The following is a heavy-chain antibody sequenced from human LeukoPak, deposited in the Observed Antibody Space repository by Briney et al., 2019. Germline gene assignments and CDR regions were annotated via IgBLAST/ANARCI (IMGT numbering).Heavy chain of an antibody. J-gene: IGHJ4*02. Sequence: SETLSLTCIASGGSISTYYWNWIRQPPGKGLEWIGYIYHSGSTNYNPSLKSRVTISVDMSKNQFSLKLSSVTAADTAVYYCATHPPKVCTGGSCTDYWGQGTLVTVSS. V-gene: IGHV4-59*01. D-gene: IGHD2-15*01. CDR3: ATHPPKVCTGGSCTDY. CDR1: GGSISTYY. CDR2: IYHSGST.